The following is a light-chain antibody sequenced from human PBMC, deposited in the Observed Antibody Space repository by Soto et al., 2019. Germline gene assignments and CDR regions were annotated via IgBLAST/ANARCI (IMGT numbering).Light chain of an antibody. CDR3: QQYNQWPLYT. Sequence: EIVMTQSPATLSVSPGEGATLSCRASQSVNGNLAWYQQKPGQAPRLLIYGASTRATGIPARFSGGGSGTDFTLTISSLQSEDFAIYYCQQYNQWPLYTFGQGTKLEI. V-gene: IGKV3-15*01. J-gene: IGKJ2*01. CDR2: GAS. CDR1: QSVNGN.